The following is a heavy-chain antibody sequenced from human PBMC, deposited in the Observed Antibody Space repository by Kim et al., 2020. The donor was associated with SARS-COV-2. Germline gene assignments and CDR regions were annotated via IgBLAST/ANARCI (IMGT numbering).Heavy chain of an antibody. D-gene: IGHD2-15*01. Sequence: GGSLRLSCAASGFTFRSYSMSWVRQGPGKGLEWVANIKHDGTTTYYVDSVKGRFTIFRDNAQNSLHLLMNSLSVEDTAVYYCARRKISSLRWWSDGSDGSDDLRNPFDTWGQGTMVTVSS. CDR2: IKHDGTTT. CDR1: GFTFRSYS. V-gene: IGHV3-7*01. J-gene: IGHJ3*02. CDR3: ARRKISSLRWWSDGSDGSDDLRNPFDT.